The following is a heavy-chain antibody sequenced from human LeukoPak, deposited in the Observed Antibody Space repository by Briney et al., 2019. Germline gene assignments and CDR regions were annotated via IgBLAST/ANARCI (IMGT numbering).Heavy chain of an antibody. Sequence: GGSLRLSCAASGFTFSSYWMSWVRQAPGKGLEWVANIKQDGSEKYYVDSVKGRFTISRDNAKNSLYLQMNSLRAEDTAVYYCARVTWLSAAGTEGNFDYWGQGTLVTVSS. J-gene: IGHJ4*02. V-gene: IGHV3-7*01. CDR1: GFTFSSYW. CDR3: ARVTWLSAAGTEGNFDY. D-gene: IGHD6-13*01. CDR2: IKQDGSEK.